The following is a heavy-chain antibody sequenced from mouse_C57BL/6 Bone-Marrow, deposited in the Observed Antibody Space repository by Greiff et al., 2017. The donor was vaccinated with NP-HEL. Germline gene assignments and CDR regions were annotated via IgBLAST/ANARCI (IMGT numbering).Heavy chain of an antibody. CDR3: TRSALLRSLYFDY. Sequence: DVQLQESGTVLARPGASVKMSCKTSGYTFTSYWMHWVKQRPGQGLEWIGAIYPGNSDTSYNQKFKGKAKLTAGTSASTAYMELSSLTNEDSAVYYCTRSALLRSLYFDYWGQGTTLTVSS. D-gene: IGHD1-1*01. CDR2: IYPGNSDT. CDR1: GYTFTSYW. V-gene: IGHV1-5*01. J-gene: IGHJ2*01.